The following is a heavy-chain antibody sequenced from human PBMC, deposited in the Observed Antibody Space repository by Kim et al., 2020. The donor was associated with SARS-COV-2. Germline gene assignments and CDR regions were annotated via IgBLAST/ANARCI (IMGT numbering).Heavy chain of an antibody. J-gene: IGHJ6*03. V-gene: IGHV3-73*01. CDR3: TRHVRRTNGVCGGGGWNCDYYYYIDV. CDR1: GFTFSGSA. CDR2: IRSKANSYAT. Sequence: GGSLKLSCAASGFTFSGSAMHWVRQASGKGLEWVGRIRSKANSYATAYAASVKGRFTISRDDSKNTAYLQMNSLKTEDTAVYYCTRHVRRTNGVCGGGGWNCDYYYYIDVWGKGTTVTVSS. D-gene: IGHD2-8*01.